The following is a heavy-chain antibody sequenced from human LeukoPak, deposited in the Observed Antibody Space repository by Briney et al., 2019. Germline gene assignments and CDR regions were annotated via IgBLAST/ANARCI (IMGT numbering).Heavy chain of an antibody. CDR2: IYHSGST. V-gene: IGHV4-38-2*01. D-gene: IGHD3-22*01. J-gene: IGHJ4*02. CDR3: ARGDNYYDSSGYLD. Sequence: NTSETLSLTCAVSGYSISSGYYWGWIRQPPGKGLEWIGSIYHSGSTYYNPSLKSRVTISVDTSKNQFSLQLSSVTAADTAVYYCARGDNYYDSSGYLDWGQGTLVTVSS. CDR1: GYSISSGYY.